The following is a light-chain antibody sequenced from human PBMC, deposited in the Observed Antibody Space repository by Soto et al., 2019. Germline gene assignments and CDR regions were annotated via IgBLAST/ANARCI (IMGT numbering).Light chain of an antibody. CDR3: QRDGTSHT. CDR1: QNVTSRY. Sequence: EIMLTQSPGTLSLSPGERATLSCRASQNVTSRYLAWYQQKPGQAPRLLIFVAFSRATGIPDRFSGSGSGTDFTLTIIRLEAEHLAVYYCQRDGTSHTFGQGTKLE. CDR2: VAF. V-gene: IGKV3-20*01. J-gene: IGKJ2*01.